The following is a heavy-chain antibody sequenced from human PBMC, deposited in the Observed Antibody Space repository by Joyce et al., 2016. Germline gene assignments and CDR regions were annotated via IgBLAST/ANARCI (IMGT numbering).Heavy chain of an antibody. Sequence: QVQLQQWGAGLLKPSETLSLTCAVYGGSFSGYYWSWIRQPPGKGLEWIGEINHSGSTNYNPSLDSRVTISVDTSKNQFSLGLSSVTAADTAVYYCARGLSAFDYSNYAGYDYWGQGTLVTVSS. V-gene: IGHV4-34*01. J-gene: IGHJ4*02. CDR2: INHSGST. CDR1: GGSFSGYY. D-gene: IGHD4-11*01. CDR3: ARGLSAFDYSNYAGYDY.